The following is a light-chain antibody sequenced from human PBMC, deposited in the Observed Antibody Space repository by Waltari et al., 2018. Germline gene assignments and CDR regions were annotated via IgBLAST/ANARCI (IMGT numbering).Light chain of an antibody. V-gene: IGLV2-14*03. Sequence: QSALTQPASVSGSPGQSITISCTGTSSDVGTYDYVSWYQQHPGKAPKLMIYDVTKRPSGLVNLFPGSKSGNTASLTISVLQAEDEADYYCSSYTTSSTVYVFGTGTKVTVL. CDR2: DVT. J-gene: IGLJ1*01. CDR3: SSYTTSSTVYV. CDR1: SSDVGTYDY.